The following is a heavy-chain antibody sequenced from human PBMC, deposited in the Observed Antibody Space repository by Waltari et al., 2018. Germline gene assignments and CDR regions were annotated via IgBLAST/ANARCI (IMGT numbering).Heavy chain of an antibody. CDR1: GFTFSSYS. D-gene: IGHD3-22*01. CDR3: ARFPHSSGYSHYFDY. CDR2: ISSSSSYI. V-gene: IGHV3-21*01. Sequence: EVQLVESGGGLVKTGGSLRLSCAASGFTFSSYSMNWVRQAPGKGLEWVSSISSSSSYIYYADSVKGRFTISRDNAKNSLYLQMNSLRAEDTAVYYCARFPHSSGYSHYFDYWGQGTLVTVSS. J-gene: IGHJ4*02.